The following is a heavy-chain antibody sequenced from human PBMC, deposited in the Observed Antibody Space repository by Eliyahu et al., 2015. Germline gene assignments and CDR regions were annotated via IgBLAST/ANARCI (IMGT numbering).Heavy chain of an antibody. V-gene: IGHV4-31*03. Sequence: QVQLQESGPGLVKPSQTLSLTCTVSGGSISSGGYYWXWIRQHPGKGLEWIGYIYYSGSTYYNPSLKSRVTISVDTSKNQFSLKLSSVTAADTAVYYCARGTDFLITMVRGAGPAYFDYWGQGTLVTVSS. J-gene: IGHJ4*02. CDR1: GGSISSGGYY. D-gene: IGHD3-10*01. CDR3: ARGTDFLITMVRGAGPAYFDY. CDR2: IYYSGST.